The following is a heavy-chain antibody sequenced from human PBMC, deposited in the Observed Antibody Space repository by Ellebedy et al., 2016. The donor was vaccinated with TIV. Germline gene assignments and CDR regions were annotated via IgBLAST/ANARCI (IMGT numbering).Heavy chain of an antibody. CDR2: IYHSGST. J-gene: IGHJ3*02. D-gene: IGHD6-19*01. Sequence: SETLSLTCAVSGGSISSNNWWSWVRQPPGKGLEWIGEIYHSGSTNYNSSLKSRVTLSLDKSKRQFYVRLSSVTAADTAVYHCARVRYTSGWYAAFDIWGQGTMVTVSS. CDR3: ARVRYTSGWYAAFDI. V-gene: IGHV4-4*02. CDR1: GGSISSNNW.